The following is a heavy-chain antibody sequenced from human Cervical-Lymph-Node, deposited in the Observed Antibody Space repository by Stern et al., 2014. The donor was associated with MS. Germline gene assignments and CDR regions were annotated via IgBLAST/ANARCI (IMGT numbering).Heavy chain of an antibody. CDR2: IDWDDDK. Sequence: QVTLRESGPALVKPTQTLTLTCTFSGFSLSTSGMCVSWIRQPPGKALEWLALIDWDDDKYYNTSLKTRLTISKDSSKTQVVLTMTNMDPVDTATYYCARVRGYSYDFDYWGQGTLVTVSS. D-gene: IGHD5-18*01. J-gene: IGHJ4*02. CDR3: ARVRGYSYDFDY. CDR1: GFSLSTSGMC. V-gene: IGHV2-70*01.